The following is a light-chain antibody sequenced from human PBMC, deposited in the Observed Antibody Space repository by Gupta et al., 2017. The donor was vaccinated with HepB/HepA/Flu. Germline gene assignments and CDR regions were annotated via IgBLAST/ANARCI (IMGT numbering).Light chain of an antibody. CDR3: TKSKSSFT. CDR2: KVS. Sequence: VVLTESLISLSVTLGQPASISCRSSQSLVDSAGNTFLNWFQQSPGQSPRRLIYKVSNRDSGVPVRFSGCGSGTDFTLKSSGGEDEDVGFYYETKSKSSFTFGQGTQVDIK. CDR1: QSLVDSAGNTF. V-gene: IGKV2-30*01. J-gene: IGKJ5*01.